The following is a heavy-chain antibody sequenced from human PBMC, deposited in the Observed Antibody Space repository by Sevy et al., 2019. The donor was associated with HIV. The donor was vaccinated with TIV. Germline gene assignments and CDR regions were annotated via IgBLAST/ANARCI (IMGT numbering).Heavy chain of an antibody. J-gene: IGHJ6*02. Sequence: GGSLRLSCAASGFTFSSYAMHWVRQAPGKGLEWVAVISYDGSNKYYADSVKGRFTISRDNSKNTLYLQMNSLRAADTAVYYCARLRLEAAGLPYYYYGMDVWGQGTTVTVSS. CDR3: ARLRLEAAGLPYYYYGMDV. V-gene: IGHV3-30-3*01. CDR2: ISYDGSNK. CDR1: GFTFSSYA. D-gene: IGHD6-13*01.